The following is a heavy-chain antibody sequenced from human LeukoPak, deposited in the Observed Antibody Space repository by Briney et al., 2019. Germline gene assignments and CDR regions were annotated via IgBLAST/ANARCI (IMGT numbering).Heavy chain of an antibody. J-gene: IGHJ4*02. CDR3: AWVGGGWYGPEYFDY. CDR2: ISSNGGST. D-gene: IGHD6-19*01. V-gene: IGHV3-64*01. Sequence: GGSLRLSCAASGFTFSSYGMHWVRQAPGKGLEYVSAISSNGGSTYYANSVKGSFTISRDDSKNTLDLQMGSRRAEDMAVYYCAWVGGGWYGPEYFDYWGQGTLVTVSS. CDR1: GFTFSSYG.